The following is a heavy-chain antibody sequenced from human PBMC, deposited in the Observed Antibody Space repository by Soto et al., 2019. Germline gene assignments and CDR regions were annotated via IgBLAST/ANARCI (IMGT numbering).Heavy chain of an antibody. CDR2: IYYSGST. J-gene: IGHJ4*02. CDR1: GGSISSYY. D-gene: IGHD3-16*02. Sequence: PSETLSVTCSVSGGSISSYYWSWIRRPPGKGLEWIGYIYYSGSTNYNPSLKSRVTISVDTSKNQFSLKLSSVTAADTAVYYCARALHLGELSLTYWGQGTLVTVS. V-gene: IGHV4-59*01. CDR3: ARALHLGELSLTY.